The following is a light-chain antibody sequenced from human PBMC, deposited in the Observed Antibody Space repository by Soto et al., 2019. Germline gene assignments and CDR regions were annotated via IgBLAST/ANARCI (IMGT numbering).Light chain of an antibody. CDR2: DAS. J-gene: IGKJ2*01. Sequence: MVLQQSPATRPLSPGERAPLSCRPSQRISNHLAWYQKKPGQAPRLLIYDASNRATGIPARFSGSGSGTDFTLTISSLEPEDFAVYYRLETSGQGTKLEIK. CDR3: LET. CDR1: QRISNH. V-gene: IGKV3-11*01.